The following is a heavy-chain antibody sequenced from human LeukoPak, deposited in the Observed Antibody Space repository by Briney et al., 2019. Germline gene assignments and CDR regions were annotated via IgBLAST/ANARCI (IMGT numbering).Heavy chain of an antibody. CDR2: ISISSSAI. Sequence: GGSLRLSCAASGFTFSSYSMNWVRQAPGKGLEWVSYISISSSAIYYADSVKGRFTISRDNAKNSLYLQMNSLRDEDTAVYYCARDRRAAAAVYGMDVAVYGMDVWGQGTTVTVSS. J-gene: IGHJ6*02. CDR3: ARDRRAAAAVYGMDVAVYGMDV. V-gene: IGHV3-48*02. D-gene: IGHD6-13*01. CDR1: GFTFSSYS.